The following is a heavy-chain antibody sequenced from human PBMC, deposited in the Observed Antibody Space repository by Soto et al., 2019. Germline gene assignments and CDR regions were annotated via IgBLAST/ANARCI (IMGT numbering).Heavy chain of an antibody. J-gene: IGHJ5*02. D-gene: IGHD6-13*01. V-gene: IGHV1-2*04. CDR1: GYTFTGYY. Sequence: QVQLVQSGAEVKKPGASVKVSCKASGYTFTGYYIHWVRQAPGQGLEWMGWINPNSGGTKYAQKFQGWVTMTRDTSSSTAYMELSRLRSDDTAVYYCARAPYSSISNWFDPWGQGTLVTVSA. CDR3: ARAPYSSISNWFDP. CDR2: INPNSGGT.